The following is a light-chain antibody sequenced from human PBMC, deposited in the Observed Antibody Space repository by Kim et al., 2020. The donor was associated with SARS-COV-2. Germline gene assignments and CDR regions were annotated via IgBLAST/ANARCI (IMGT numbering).Light chain of an antibody. CDR1: SSNVGAGYD. CDR2: ANS. V-gene: IGLV1-40*01. J-gene: IGLJ2*01. Sequence: GVTISCTGSSSNVGAGYDVHWYQQLPGTAPKLLIYANSNRPSGVPDRLSGSKSGTSASLAITGLQAEDEADYYCQSYDSSLSALVFGGGTQLTVL. CDR3: QSYDSSLSALV.